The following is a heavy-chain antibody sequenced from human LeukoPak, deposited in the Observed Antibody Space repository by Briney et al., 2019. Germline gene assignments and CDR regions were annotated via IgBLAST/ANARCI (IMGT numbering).Heavy chain of an antibody. CDR1: GFVFNTYA. Sequence: GGSLTLSCPASGFVFNTYAMHWVRQAPGQGLEWVALICHDGSHKFYSNSVRGQFTISRDNPKHPVSLQMNNLRPEDTAVYYCARDIFGSGGYPDFWGQGTLVTVSS. J-gene: IGHJ4*02. V-gene: IGHV3-33*01. D-gene: IGHD3-10*01. CDR2: ICHDGSHK. CDR3: ARDIFGSGGYPDF.